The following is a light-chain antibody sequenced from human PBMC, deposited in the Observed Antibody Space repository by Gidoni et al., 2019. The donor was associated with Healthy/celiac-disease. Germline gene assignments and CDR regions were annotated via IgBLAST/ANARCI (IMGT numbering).Light chain of an antibody. CDR1: QSVLYSSNNKNY. V-gene: IGKV4-1*01. CDR3: QQYYSTPYT. CDR2: WAS. J-gene: IGKJ2*01. Sequence: DIVMTQSPDSLAVSLCERATTNCKSSQSVLYSSNNKNYLAWYQQKPGQPPKLLIYWASTRESGVPDRVSGSGSGTDFTLTISSLQAEDVAVYYCQQYYSTPYTFGQXAKLEIK.